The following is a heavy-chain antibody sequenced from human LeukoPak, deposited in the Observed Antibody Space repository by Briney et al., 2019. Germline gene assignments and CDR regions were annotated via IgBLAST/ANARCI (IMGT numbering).Heavy chain of an antibody. CDR3: ARDLAAVAGSDY. J-gene: IGHJ4*02. V-gene: IGHV3-21*06. Sequence: GGSLRLSCAASGFIFSNYGMSWVRQAPGKGLEWVSSISFSSTHIYYADSIQGRFTISRDNAENSLYLQMNSLRAEDTAVYYCARDLAAVAGSDYWGQGTLVTVSS. CDR2: ISFSSTHI. CDR1: GFIFSNYG. D-gene: IGHD6-19*01.